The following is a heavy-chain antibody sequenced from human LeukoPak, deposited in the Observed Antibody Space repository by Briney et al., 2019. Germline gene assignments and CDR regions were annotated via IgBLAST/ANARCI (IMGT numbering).Heavy chain of an antibody. CDR2: INPSGGST. CDR3: ARDGIYSSAWYYFDY. D-gene: IGHD6-19*01. Sequence: ASVKVSCKASGYTLTSYYMHWVRQAPGQGLEWVGLINPSGGSTSYAQKFQGRVTMTRDTSTSTVYMELSSLRSEDTAVYFCARDGIYSSAWYYFDYWGQGTLVTVSS. J-gene: IGHJ4*02. CDR1: GYTLTSYY. V-gene: IGHV1-46*01.